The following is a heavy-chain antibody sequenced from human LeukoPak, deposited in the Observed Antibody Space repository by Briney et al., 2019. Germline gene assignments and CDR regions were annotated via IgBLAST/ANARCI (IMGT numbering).Heavy chain of an antibody. CDR1: GGSISSYY. Sequence: SSETLSLTCTVSGGSISSYYWSWIRQPPGKGLEWIGYIYYSGSTNYNPSLKSRVTISVDTSKNQFSLKLSSVTAADTAVCYCARDAGSSSVWDVWGQGTTVTVSS. CDR2: IYYSGST. CDR3: ARDAGSSSVWDV. V-gene: IGHV4-59*01. J-gene: IGHJ6*02. D-gene: IGHD6-13*01.